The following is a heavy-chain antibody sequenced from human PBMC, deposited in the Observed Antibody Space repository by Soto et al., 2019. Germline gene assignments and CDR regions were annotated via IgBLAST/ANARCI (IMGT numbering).Heavy chain of an antibody. CDR2: INHSGST. D-gene: IGHD3-10*01. J-gene: IGHJ4*02. V-gene: IGHV4-34*01. CDR1: GGSFSGYY. CDR3: ARLKRGVRWLPVYFDY. Sequence: PSETLPLTCAVYGGSFSGYYWSWIRQPPGKGLEWIGEINHSGSTNYNPSLKSRVTISVDTSKNQFSLKLSSVTAADTAVYYCARLKRGVRWLPVYFDYWGQGTLVTVSS.